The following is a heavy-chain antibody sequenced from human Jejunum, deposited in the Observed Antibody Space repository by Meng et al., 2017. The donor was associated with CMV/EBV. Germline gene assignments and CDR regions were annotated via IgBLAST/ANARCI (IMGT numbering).Heavy chain of an antibody. CDR2: IYYSGGT. CDR3: ARGKRPIDWSLGPFDY. CDR1: GGSISTYY. D-gene: IGHD3-9*01. J-gene: IGHJ4*02. Sequence: QVHLLESGPGLVKPSETLSLTCPVSGGSISTYYWNWIRQPPGKGLEWIGYIYYSGGTSYNPSLNSRVTMSVDTSKNQFSLRLTSVTAADTAVYYCARGKRPIDWSLGPFDYWGQGTMVTVSA. V-gene: IGHV4-59*01.